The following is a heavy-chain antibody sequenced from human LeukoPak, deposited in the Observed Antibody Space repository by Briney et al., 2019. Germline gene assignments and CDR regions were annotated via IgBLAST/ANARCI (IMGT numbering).Heavy chain of an antibody. Sequence: APVTVSCTASGDTFISYGISWVRQAPGQGLEWMGWISANNANTNYAQKLQGRVTMTTDTSTSTAYMELRSLRSDDTAVYYCASHKYCSSTSCYAFDIWGQGTMVTVSS. V-gene: IGHV1-18*01. D-gene: IGHD2-2*01. CDR1: GDTFISYG. J-gene: IGHJ3*02. CDR2: ISANNANT. CDR3: ASHKYCSSTSCYAFDI.